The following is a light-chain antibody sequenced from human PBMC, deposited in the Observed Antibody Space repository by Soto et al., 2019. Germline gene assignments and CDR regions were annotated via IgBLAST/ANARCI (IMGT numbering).Light chain of an antibody. CDR3: QAWDSTTVV. CDR2: QDS. J-gene: IGLJ2*01. CDR1: TLGDKY. Sequence: ELTQPPSVSVSPGQTASITCAGDTLGDKYACWYQQKPGQSPVLVIYQDSKRPSGIPERFSGSNSGNTATLTISGTQAMDEADYYCQAWDSTTVVFGGGTKVTVL. V-gene: IGLV3-1*01.